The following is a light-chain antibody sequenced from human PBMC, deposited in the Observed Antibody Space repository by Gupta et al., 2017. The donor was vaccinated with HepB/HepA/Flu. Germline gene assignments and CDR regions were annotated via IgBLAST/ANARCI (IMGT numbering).Light chain of an antibody. CDR3: QPEGKLPCT. V-gene: IGKV3-20*01. J-gene: IGKJ2*02. CDR1: QSFSNNY. Sequence: EIVLTQSPGTLSLSPGERATLSCRASQSFSNNYLAWYQQKPGQAPRILIYGASSRATGIPDRFSGSGSGTDFTLTISRLEPEDFAVYYCQPEGKLPCTFGQGTKLDI. CDR2: GAS.